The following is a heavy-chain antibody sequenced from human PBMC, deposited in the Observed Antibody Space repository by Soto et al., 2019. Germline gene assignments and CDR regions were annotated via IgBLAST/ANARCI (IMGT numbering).Heavy chain of an antibody. J-gene: IGHJ5*02. Sequence: TLTLTCTVSGGSISSDANFWSWLGQGPGRGLEWIGYISYTGRTYYTPSLNSRLTISLDTSKNLFSLRLSPVTAADTAVYFCASGCFSSSSSWFDPWGQGTLVTVSS. D-gene: IGHD6-6*01. CDR2: ISYTGRT. CDR3: ASGCFSSSSSWFDP. CDR1: GGSISSDANF. V-gene: IGHV4-31*02.